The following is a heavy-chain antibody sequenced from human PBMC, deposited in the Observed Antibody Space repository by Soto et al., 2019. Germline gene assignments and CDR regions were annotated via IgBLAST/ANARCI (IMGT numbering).Heavy chain of an antibody. J-gene: IGHJ6*02. CDR3: AXEAGSNYYYFYALDV. D-gene: IGHD4-4*01. Sequence: PSETLSLTCTVCGGSISSYYWSWIRQPPGKGLEWIGYIYYSGSTNYNPSLKSRVTISVDTSTNQFSLKLSSVTASDTAVYYCAXEAGSNYYYFYALDVWGQGTTVTVSS. CDR2: IYYSGST. V-gene: IGHV4-59*01. CDR1: GGSISSYY.